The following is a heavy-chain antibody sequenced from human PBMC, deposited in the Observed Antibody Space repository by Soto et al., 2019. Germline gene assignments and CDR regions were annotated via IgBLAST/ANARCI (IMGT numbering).Heavy chain of an antibody. CDR3: ARRLSGPKEDYNAYYFYGLDV. V-gene: IGHV5-10-1*01. CDR1: GYRFTTHW. J-gene: IGHJ6*02. Sequence: GESLKTSCQGPGYRFTTHWITSVRQTPGKGQEPTGRIDPSNSYINYSPSFQGHVTISVDRSISAAYLQWSRLEASDYAIYFCARRLSGPKEDYNAYYFYGLDVWGQGTKVTVSS. D-gene: IGHD3-10*01. CDR2: IDPSNSYI.